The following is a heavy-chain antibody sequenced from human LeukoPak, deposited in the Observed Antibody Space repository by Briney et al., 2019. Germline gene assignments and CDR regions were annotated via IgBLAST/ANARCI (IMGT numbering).Heavy chain of an antibody. CDR1: GYTFTGYY. Sequence: ASVKVSCKASGYTFTGYYMHWVRQAPGQGLEWMGWINPNSGGTNYAQKFQGRVTMTRDTSISTAYMELSRLRSDDTAVYYCARVSDVSDSSSTSCYIRRWFDPWGHATLVTVST. V-gene: IGHV1-2*02. D-gene: IGHD2-2*02. CDR3: ARVSDVSDSSSTSCYIRRWFDP. J-gene: IGHJ5*02. CDR2: INPNSGGT.